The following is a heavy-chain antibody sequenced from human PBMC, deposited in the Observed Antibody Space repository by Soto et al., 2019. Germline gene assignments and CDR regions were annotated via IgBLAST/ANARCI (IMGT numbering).Heavy chain of an antibody. CDR1: GFTFSSYA. Sequence: GGSLRLSCAASGFTFSSYAMSWVRQAPGKGLEYVSAISSNGGSTYYANSVKGRFTISRDNSKNTLYLQMGSLRAEDMAVYYCARAWDLRPDRFDYWGQGTLVTVSS. J-gene: IGHJ4*02. CDR2: ISSNGGST. V-gene: IGHV3-64*01. D-gene: IGHD1-26*01. CDR3: ARAWDLRPDRFDY.